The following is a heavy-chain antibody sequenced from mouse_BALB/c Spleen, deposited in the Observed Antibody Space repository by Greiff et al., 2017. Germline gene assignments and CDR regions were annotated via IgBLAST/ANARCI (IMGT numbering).Heavy chain of an antibody. CDR1: GYTFTDYN. V-gene: IGHV1S29*02. CDR3: ARAYRYDGGDY. Sequence: VQLQQSGPELVKPGASVKISCKASGYTFTDYNMHWVKQSHGKSLEWIGYIYPYNGGTGYNQKFKSKATLTVDNSSSTAYMELRSLTSEDSAVYYCARAYRYDGGDYWGQGTSVTVSS. J-gene: IGHJ4*01. D-gene: IGHD2-14*01. CDR2: IYPYNGGT.